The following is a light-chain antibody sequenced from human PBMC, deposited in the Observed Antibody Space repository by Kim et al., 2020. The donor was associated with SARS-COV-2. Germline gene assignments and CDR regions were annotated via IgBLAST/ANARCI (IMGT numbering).Light chain of an antibody. V-gene: IGLV1-51*01. CDR3: ATWDSSLSAGV. CDR1: SSNVGNNY. CDR2: DND. J-gene: IGLJ3*02. Sequence: QSVLTQPPSVSAAPRQKVTISCSGSSSNVGNNYVSWYQQVPGTAPKLLIYDNDKRPSGIPDRFSGSKSGTSATLGITGLQSGDEADYYCATWDSSLSAGVFGGGTKVNVL.